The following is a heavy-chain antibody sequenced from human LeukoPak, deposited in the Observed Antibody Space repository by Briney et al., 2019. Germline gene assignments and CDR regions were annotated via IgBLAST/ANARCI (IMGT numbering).Heavy chain of an antibody. CDR2: IYTSGST. V-gene: IGHV4-61*02. J-gene: IGHJ4*02. CDR1: GGSISSGSYY. Sequence: SETLSLTCTVSGGSISSGSYYWSWIRQPAGKGLEWIGRIYTSGSTNYNPSLKSRVTISVDTSKNQFSLKLSSVTAADTAVYYCARVQGIAAAGIGYWGQGTLVTVSS. D-gene: IGHD6-13*01. CDR3: ARVQGIAAAGIGY.